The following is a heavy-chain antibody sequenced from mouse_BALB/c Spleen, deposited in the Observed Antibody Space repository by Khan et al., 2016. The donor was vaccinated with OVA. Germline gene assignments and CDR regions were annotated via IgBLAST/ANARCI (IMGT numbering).Heavy chain of an antibody. J-gene: IGHJ3*01. CDR1: GYSFTTYY. V-gene: IGHV1-34*01. CDR2: IDPFNGGN. Sequence: VQLQQSGPELMKPGASVKISCKASGYSFTTYYMHWVKQSHGKSLEWIGYIDPFNGGNDYNQKFKGKATLTVDKSSSTAYIHLSSLTSEDSADYYCARGKFDYWGQGTLVTVSA. CDR3: ARGKFDY.